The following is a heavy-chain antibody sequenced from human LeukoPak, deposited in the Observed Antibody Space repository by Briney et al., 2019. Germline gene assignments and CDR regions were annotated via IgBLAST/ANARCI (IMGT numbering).Heavy chain of an antibody. CDR3: ARVQTYYASGPVPFGDY. Sequence: GGSLRLSCAASGFTFSSYWMSWVRQAPGKGLEWVANIKQDGTERYYVDSGKGRFTISRDNAKNSLYLQMNSLRAEDTAVYYCARVQTYYASGPVPFGDYWGQGTLVTVSS. CDR2: IKQDGTER. CDR1: GFTFSSYW. J-gene: IGHJ4*02. V-gene: IGHV3-7*01. D-gene: IGHD3-10*01.